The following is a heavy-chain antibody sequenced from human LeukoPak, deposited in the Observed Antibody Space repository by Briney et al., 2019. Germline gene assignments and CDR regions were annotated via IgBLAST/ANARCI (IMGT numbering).Heavy chain of an antibody. CDR2: IYYSGST. V-gene: IGHV4-39*07. Sequence: SETLSLTCTVSGGSISSSSYYWGWIRQPPGKGLEWIGSIYYSGSTYYNPSLKSRVTISVDTSKNQFSLKLSSVTAADTAVYYCGSGSPIDYWGQGTLVTVSS. D-gene: IGHD3-10*01. CDR1: GGSISSSSYY. CDR3: GSGSPIDY. J-gene: IGHJ4*02.